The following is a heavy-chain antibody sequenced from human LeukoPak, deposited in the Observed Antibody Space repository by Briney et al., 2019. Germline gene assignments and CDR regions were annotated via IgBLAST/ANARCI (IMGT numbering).Heavy chain of an antibody. Sequence: AGGSLRLSCAASGFTFTSYIMNWVRQAPGRGLEWVSSITSSSSYIYYADSVKDRFTISRDNAKNSLYLQMDSLRVEDTAEYYCARDPYSGNYGAYYYYYTDVWGKGTTVTVSS. D-gene: IGHD1-26*01. CDR1: GFTFTSYI. CDR3: ARDPYSGNYGAYYYYYTDV. V-gene: IGHV3-21*06. J-gene: IGHJ6*03. CDR2: ITSSSSYI.